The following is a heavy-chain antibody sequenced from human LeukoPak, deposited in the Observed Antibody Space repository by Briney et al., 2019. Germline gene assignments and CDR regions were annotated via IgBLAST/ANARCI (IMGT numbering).Heavy chain of an antibody. CDR2: IIPILGIA. D-gene: IGHD6-13*01. CDR3: AGGIAAARGQFDY. Sequence: SVKVSCKAAGDPFSSYAISWVRQAPGQGLEWMGRIIPILGIANYAQKFQGRVTITADKSTSTAYMELSSLRSEDTAVYYCAGGIAAARGQFDYWGLGTLVTVSS. CDR1: GDPFSSYA. J-gene: IGHJ4*02. V-gene: IGHV1-69*04.